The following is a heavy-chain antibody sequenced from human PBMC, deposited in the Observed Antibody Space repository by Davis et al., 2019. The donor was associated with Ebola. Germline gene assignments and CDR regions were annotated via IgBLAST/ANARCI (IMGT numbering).Heavy chain of an antibody. CDR1: GFTFSSFS. CDR3: ARLGTMVYATPGDY. V-gene: IGHV3-7*01. CDR2: IKQDGSDK. D-gene: IGHD2-8*01. Sequence: GGSLRLSCAASGFTFSSFSMSWVRQAPGKGLEWVANIKQDGSDKYYVDSVKGRFTISRDNAKNSLYLQMNSLRAEDTAVYYCARLGTMVYATPGDYWGQGTLVTVSS. J-gene: IGHJ4*02.